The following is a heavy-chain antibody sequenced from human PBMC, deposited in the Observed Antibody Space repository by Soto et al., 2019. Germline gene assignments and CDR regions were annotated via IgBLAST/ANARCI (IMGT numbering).Heavy chain of an antibody. D-gene: IGHD3-10*01. V-gene: IGHV1-18*01. Sequence: QVQLVESGAEVKKPGASVKVSCKTSGYTFSSIGISWVRQAPGQGLEWMGWISPYKGNTYSAQRLQGRVTMTTDTSTSTAYMELRSLTSDDTAVYFCARVLDGSGNYYTDYWGQGTLVTVSS. CDR3: ARVLDGSGNYYTDY. J-gene: IGHJ4*02. CDR1: GYTFSSIG. CDR2: ISPYKGNT.